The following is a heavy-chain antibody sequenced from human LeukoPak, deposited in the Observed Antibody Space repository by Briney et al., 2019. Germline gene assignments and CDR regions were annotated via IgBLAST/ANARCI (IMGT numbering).Heavy chain of an antibody. Sequence: ASVKVSCKASGYTFTSYDINWVRQATGQGLEWMGWMNPNSGNTGYAQKFQGRVTMTRNTSISTAYMELSSLRSEDTAVYYCARGEDFWSGENYYYYYYMDVWGKGTTVTVSS. CDR2: MNPNSGNT. CDR1: GYTFTSYD. CDR3: ARGEDFWSGENYYYYYYMDV. D-gene: IGHD3-3*01. V-gene: IGHV1-8*01. J-gene: IGHJ6*03.